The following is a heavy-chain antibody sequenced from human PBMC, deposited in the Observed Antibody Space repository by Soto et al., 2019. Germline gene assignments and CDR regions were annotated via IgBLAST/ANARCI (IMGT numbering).Heavy chain of an antibody. J-gene: IGHJ3*02. CDR2: IYYSGST. D-gene: IGHD3-9*01. CDR1: GGSISSGGYY. CDR3: ARGTDYDILTGYYTNAFDI. V-gene: IGHV4-31*03. Sequence: TCTVSGGSISSGGYYWSWIRQHPGKGLEWIGYIYYSGSTYYNPSLKSRVTISVDTSKNQFSLKLSSVTAADTAVYYCARGTDYDILTGYYTNAFDIWGQGTMVTVSS.